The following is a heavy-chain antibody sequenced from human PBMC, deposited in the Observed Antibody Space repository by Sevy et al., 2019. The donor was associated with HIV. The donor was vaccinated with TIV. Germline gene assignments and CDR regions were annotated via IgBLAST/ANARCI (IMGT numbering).Heavy chain of an antibody. V-gene: IGHV3-33*01. D-gene: IGHD3-16*01. Sequence: GGSLRLSCAASGFTFSSYGMHWVRQAPGKGLEWVAVIWYDGTNKYYADSVKGRFTISRDNSRNTLYLQMNRLRAEDTAVYYGATDRNVWGTDLFDFWGQGTLVTVSS. J-gene: IGHJ4*02. CDR3: ATDRNVWGTDLFDF. CDR1: GFTFSSYG. CDR2: IWYDGTNK.